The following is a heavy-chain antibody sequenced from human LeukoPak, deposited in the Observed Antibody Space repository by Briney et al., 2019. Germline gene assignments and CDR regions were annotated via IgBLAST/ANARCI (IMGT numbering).Heavy chain of an antibody. D-gene: IGHD2-21*02. CDR1: GGSISSGDYY. J-gene: IGHJ4*02. CDR3: ARLGVGGDLDY. Sequence: SETLSLTCTVSGGSISSGDYYWSWIRQPPGKGLEWIGYIYYSGSTNYNPSLKSRVTISVDTSKNQFSLKLSSVTAADTAVYYCARLGVGGDLDYWGQGTLVTVSS. CDR2: IYYSGST. V-gene: IGHV4-61*08.